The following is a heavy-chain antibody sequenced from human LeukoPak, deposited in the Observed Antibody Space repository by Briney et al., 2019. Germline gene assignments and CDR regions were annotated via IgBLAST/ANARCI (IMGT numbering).Heavy chain of an antibody. CDR1: GFTFSGSA. V-gene: IGHV3-73*01. J-gene: IGHJ4*02. D-gene: IGHD5-18*01. CDR3: ARDRPTAMDYNRFDY. Sequence: GGSLRLSCAASGFTFSGSAMHWVRQASGKGLEWVGRIRSKANSYATAYAASMKGRFTISRDNAKNSLYLQMNSLRVEDTAVYYCARDRPTAMDYNRFDYWGQGTLVTVSS. CDR2: IRSKANSYAT.